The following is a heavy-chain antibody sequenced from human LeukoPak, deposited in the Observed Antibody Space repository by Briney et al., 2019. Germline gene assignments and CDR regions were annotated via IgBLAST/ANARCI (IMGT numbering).Heavy chain of an antibody. CDR1: GFTFSSYG. D-gene: IGHD6-13*01. CDR2: ISYDGSNK. J-gene: IGHJ6*02. Sequence: GRSLRLSCAASGFTFSSYGMHWVHQAPGKGLEWVAVISYDGSNKYYADSVKGRFTISRDNSKNTLYLQMNSLRAEDTAVYYCAKDPSQAWHSSSWYSAIDYYYYGMDVWGQGTTVTVSS. CDR3: AKDPSQAWHSSSWYSAIDYYYYGMDV. V-gene: IGHV3-30*18.